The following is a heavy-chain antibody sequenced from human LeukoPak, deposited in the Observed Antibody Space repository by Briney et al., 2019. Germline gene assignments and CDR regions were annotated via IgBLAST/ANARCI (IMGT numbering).Heavy chain of an antibody. J-gene: IGHJ5*02. V-gene: IGHV1-8*02. CDR2: MNPNSGNT. CDR1: GYTFTGYY. D-gene: IGHD5-18*01. CDR3: ARRLYSCTDP. Sequence: ASVKVSCKASGYTFTGYYMHWVRQAPGQGLEWMGWMNPNSGNTGYAQKFQGRVTMTRNTSISTAYMELSSLRSEDTAVYYCARRLYSCTDPWGQGTLVTVSS.